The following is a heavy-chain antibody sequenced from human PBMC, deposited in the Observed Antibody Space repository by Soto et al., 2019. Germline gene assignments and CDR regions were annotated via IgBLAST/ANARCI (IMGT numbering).Heavy chain of an antibody. V-gene: IGHV4-30-4*01. J-gene: IGHJ5*02. Sequence: SETLSLTCTVSGGSISSGDYYWSWIRQPPGKGLEWIGYIYYSGSTYYNPSLKSRVTISVDTSKNQFSLKLSSVTAADTAVYYCARVDYGKYDWFDPWGQGSLVTAPQ. D-gene: IGHD4-4*01. CDR1: GGSISSGDYY. CDR3: ARVDYGKYDWFDP. CDR2: IYYSGST.